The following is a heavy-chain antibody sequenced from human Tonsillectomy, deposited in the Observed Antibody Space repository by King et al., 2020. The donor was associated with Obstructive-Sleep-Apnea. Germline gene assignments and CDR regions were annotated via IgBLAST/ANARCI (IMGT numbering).Heavy chain of an antibody. J-gene: IGHJ6*02. Sequence: VQLVESGGGLVQPGGSLRLSWAASGFSVSDNDMSWVRQVPGKGLELVSVIYSGCTTYYTDSVKGRFSISRDNSKNMLYLQMDSLRAEDTGVYYCARAYSRNYFYYGMDIWGQGATVTVSS. CDR1: GFSVSDND. D-gene: IGHD3-22*01. CDR3: ARAYSRNYFYYGMDI. V-gene: IGHV3-66*01. CDR2: IYSGCTT.